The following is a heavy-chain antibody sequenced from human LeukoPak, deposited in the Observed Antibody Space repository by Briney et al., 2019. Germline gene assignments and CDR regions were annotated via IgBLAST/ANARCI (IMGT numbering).Heavy chain of an antibody. D-gene: IGHD2-2*01. CDR2: IYYSGST. CDR1: GGSVSSGSYY. J-gene: IGHJ3*02. V-gene: IGHV4-61*01. CDR3: ARAYCSSTSCYDRAFDI. Sequence: SETLSLTCTVSGGSVSSGSYYWSWIRQPPGKGLEWIGYIYYSGSTNYNPSLKSRVTISVDTPKNQFSLKLSSVTAADTAVYYCARAYCSSTSCYDRAFDIWGQGTMVTVSS.